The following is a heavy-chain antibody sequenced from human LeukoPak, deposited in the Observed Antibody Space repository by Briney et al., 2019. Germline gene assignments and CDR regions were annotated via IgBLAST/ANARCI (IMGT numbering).Heavy chain of an antibody. V-gene: IGHV3-30*03. CDR2: ISNDESIK. Sequence: GGSLRLSCAASGFTFSNYGMHWVRQAPGKGLEWVAVISNDESIKIYADSVRGRFTISRDNTKNTLFVEMNSLRAEDTAVYYCAGHSGYYLGYWGQGTLVTVSS. J-gene: IGHJ4*02. CDR3: AGHSGYYLGY. D-gene: IGHD3-22*01. CDR1: GFTFSNYG.